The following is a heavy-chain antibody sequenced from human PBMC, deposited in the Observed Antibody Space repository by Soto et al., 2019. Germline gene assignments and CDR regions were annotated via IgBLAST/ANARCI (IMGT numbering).Heavy chain of an antibody. D-gene: IGHD2-8*02. CDR3: ARDKITGLFDY. V-gene: IGHV4-34*01. CDR1: GGAFSGYS. J-gene: IGHJ4*02. Sequence: SETLSLTCAVYGGAFSGYSWTWVRQPPGTGLEWIGEINHTGSTNYNPSLKSRVTISVDTSKNQFSLKLTSVTAADTAVYYCARDKITGLFDYWGQGTLVTVSS. CDR2: INHTGST.